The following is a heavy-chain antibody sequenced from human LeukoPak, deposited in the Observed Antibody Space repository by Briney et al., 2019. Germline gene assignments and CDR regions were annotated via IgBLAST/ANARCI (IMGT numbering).Heavy chain of an antibody. CDR3: ARDGSGSGWSYYFDY. Sequence: SETLSLACTVSGGSISSYYWSWIRQPAGKGLEWIGRIYTSGSTNYNPSLKSRVTMSVDTPKNQFSLKLSSVTAADTAVYYCARDGSGSGWSYYFDYWGQGTLVTVSS. CDR1: GGSISSYY. J-gene: IGHJ4*02. V-gene: IGHV4-4*07. CDR2: IYTSGST. D-gene: IGHD6-19*01.